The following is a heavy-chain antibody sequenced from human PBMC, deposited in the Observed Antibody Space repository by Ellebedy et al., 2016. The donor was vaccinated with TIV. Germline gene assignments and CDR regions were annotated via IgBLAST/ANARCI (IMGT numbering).Heavy chain of an antibody. CDR2: IYRGGNT. CDR1: GFTVSNNY. D-gene: IGHD2-8*01. V-gene: IGHV3-66*01. Sequence: PSETLSLTCAASGFTVSNNYMSWFRQAPGNGLDWVSLIYRGGNTHYADSVKGRFTIPRDSSDNTVYLQMNSLRVEDTAVYYCATGYAQNGQWGQGTLVTVSS. CDR3: ATGYAQNGQ. J-gene: IGHJ4*02.